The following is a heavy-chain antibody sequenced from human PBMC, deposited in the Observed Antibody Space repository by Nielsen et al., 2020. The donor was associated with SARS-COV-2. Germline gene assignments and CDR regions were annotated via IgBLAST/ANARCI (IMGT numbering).Heavy chain of an antibody. Sequence: GESLKISCAASGFTFSSYWMNWVRQAPGKGLEWVANIKQDGSEKYYVDSVKGRFTISRDNSKNTLYLQMNSLRAEDTAVYYCARDRDYYDSTGSFKAFDIWGQGTMVTVSS. CDR3: ARDRDYYDSTGSFKAFDI. CDR2: IKQDGSEK. D-gene: IGHD3-22*01. CDR1: GFTFSSYW. J-gene: IGHJ3*02. V-gene: IGHV3-7*01.